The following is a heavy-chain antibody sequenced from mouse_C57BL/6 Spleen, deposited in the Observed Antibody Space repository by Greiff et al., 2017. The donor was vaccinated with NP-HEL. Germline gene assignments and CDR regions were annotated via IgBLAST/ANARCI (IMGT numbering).Heavy chain of an antibody. CDR3: ARADYYGSGL. CDR1: GYTFTSYW. Sequence: QVQLQQPGAELVKPGASVKLSCKASGYTFTSYWMHWVKQRPGQGLEWIGMIHPNSGSTNYNEKFKSKATLTVDKTSSTAYMQLSSLTSEDSAVCYCARADYYGSGLWGTGTTVTVSS. V-gene: IGHV1-64*01. CDR2: IHPNSGST. D-gene: IGHD1-1*01. J-gene: IGHJ1*03.